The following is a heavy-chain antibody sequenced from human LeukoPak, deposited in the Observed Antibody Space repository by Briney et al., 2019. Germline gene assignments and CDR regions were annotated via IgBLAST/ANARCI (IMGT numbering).Heavy chain of an antibody. V-gene: IGHV3-21*01. CDR3: ARARDGYNLEGGDY. J-gene: IGHJ4*02. D-gene: IGHD5-24*01. Sequence: PGGSLRLSCAASGFTFSSYSMNWVRQAPGKGLEWVSSISSSSSYIYYADSVKGRFTISRDNAENSLYLQMNSLRAEDTAVYYCARARDGYNLEGGDYWGQGTLVTVSS. CDR2: ISSSSSYI. CDR1: GFTFSSYS.